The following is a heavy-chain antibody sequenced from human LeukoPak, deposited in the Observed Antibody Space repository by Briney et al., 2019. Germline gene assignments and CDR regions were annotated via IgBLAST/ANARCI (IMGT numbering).Heavy chain of an antibody. CDR1: GGSISSGDYY. V-gene: IGHV4-30-4*01. CDR2: IYYSGSI. J-gene: IGHJ4*02. Sequence: PSQTLSLTCTVSGGSISSGDYYWSWIRQPPGKGLEWIGYIYYSGSIYYNPSLKSRVTISVDTSKNQFSLKLSSVTAADTAVYYCARVRYYDSSGYYFTPYFDYWGQGTLVTVSS. CDR3: ARVRYYDSSGYYFTPYFDY. D-gene: IGHD3-22*01.